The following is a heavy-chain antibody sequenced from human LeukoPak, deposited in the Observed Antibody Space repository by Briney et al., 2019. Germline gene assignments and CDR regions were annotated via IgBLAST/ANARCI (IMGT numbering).Heavy chain of an antibody. CDR2: IYSSGNT. V-gene: IGHV4-4*07. J-gene: IGHJ5*02. D-gene: IGHD4-17*01. Sequence: SETLSLTCTVSGGSISGYYWSWVRQPAGKGLEWIGRIYSSGNTHHNPSLKSRVTMSVDTSKNQFSLRMSSVTAADTAVYYCARDGGYGDYGPWGQGTLVTVSS. CDR3: ARDGGYGDYGP. CDR1: GGSISGYY.